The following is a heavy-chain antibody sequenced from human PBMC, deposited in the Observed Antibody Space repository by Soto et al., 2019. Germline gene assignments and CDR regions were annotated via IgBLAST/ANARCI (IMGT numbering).Heavy chain of an antibody. CDR3: ARGSTRPKPPNYYYGMDV. Sequence: QVQLVQSGAEVKKPGSSVKVSCKASGGTFSSYTISWVRQAPGQGLEWMGRIIPILGIANYAQKFQGRVTITADKSTSTAYMELSNLRSEDTAVYYCARGSTRPKPPNYYYGMDVWGQGTTVTVSS. CDR1: GGTFSSYT. V-gene: IGHV1-69*02. D-gene: IGHD2-2*01. CDR2: IIPILGIA. J-gene: IGHJ6*02.